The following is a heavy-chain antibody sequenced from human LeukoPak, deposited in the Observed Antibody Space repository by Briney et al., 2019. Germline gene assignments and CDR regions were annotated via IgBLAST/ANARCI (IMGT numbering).Heavy chain of an antibody. V-gene: IGHV3-23*01. J-gene: IGHJ4*02. D-gene: IGHD6-19*01. CDR1: GFTFSSYA. CDR2: ISGSGGST. Sequence: GGSLRLSCAASGFTFSSYAMSWVRQAPGKGLEWVSAISGSGGSTYYADSVKSRFTISRDNSKNTLYLQMNSLRAEDTAVYYCAKDNKDSSGWYIFFDYWGQGTLVTVSS. CDR3: AKDNKDSSGWYIFFDY.